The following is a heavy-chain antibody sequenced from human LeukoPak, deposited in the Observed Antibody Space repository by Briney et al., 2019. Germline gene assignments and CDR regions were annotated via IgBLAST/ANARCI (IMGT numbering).Heavy chain of an antibody. D-gene: IGHD6-19*01. V-gene: IGHV3-7*01. CDR1: GFTFSNHW. CDR2: IKQDGSDK. CDR3: ARDSGWYPVDY. J-gene: IGHJ4*02. Sequence: PGGSLGLSCAASGFTFSNHWMTWVRQAPGKGLEWVANIKQDGSDKNYVDSVKGRFTISRDNAKNSLYLQMNSLRAEDTAVYYCARDSGWYPVDYWGQGTLVTVSS.